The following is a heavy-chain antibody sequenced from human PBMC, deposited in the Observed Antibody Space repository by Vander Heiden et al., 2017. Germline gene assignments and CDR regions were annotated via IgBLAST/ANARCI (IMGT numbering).Heavy chain of an antibody. CDR3: ARGVLEQQLVLDPYYFDY. V-gene: IGHV1-69*06. D-gene: IGHD6-13*01. J-gene: IGHJ4*02. Sequence: QVQLVQSGAEVKKPGSSVKVSCKASGGTFSIYAISWVPLATGQGLEWMGGIIPIIGTANYAQKFQGRVTITADKSTSTAYMELSSLRSEDTAVYYCARGVLEQQLVLDPYYFDYWGQGTLVTVSS. CDR1: GGTFSIYA. CDR2: IIPIIGTA.